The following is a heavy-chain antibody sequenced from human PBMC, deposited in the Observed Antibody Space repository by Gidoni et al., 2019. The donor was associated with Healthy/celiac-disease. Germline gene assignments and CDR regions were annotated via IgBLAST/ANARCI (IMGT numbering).Heavy chain of an antibody. V-gene: IGHV5-51*03. CDR2: IYPGDSDT. Sequence: EVQLVQSGAEVKKPGESLKISCKGSGYSFTSYWFGWVRQMPGKGLEWMGIIYPGDSDTSYTPSFQGQVTISADKSISTAYLQWSSLKASDTAMYYCARLSAPGSGYYYGGPEYWGQGTLVTVSS. D-gene: IGHD3-22*01. J-gene: IGHJ4*02. CDR1: GYSFTSYW. CDR3: ARLSAPGSGYYYGGPEY.